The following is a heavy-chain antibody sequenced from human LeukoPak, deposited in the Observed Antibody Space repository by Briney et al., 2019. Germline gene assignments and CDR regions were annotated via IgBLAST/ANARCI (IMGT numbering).Heavy chain of an antibody. Sequence: GGSLRLSCAASGFTFSSYGMHWIRQAPGKGLEWVAVISYDGSNKYYADSVKGRFTISRDNSKNTLYLQMNSLRAEDTAVYYCAKELIVGAGDYWGQGTLVTVSS. CDR1: GFTFSSYG. CDR3: AKELIVGAGDY. CDR2: ISYDGSNK. V-gene: IGHV3-30*18. J-gene: IGHJ4*02. D-gene: IGHD1-26*01.